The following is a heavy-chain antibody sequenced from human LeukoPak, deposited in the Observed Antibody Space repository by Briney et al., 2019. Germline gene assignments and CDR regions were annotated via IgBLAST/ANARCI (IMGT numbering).Heavy chain of an antibody. D-gene: IGHD3-3*01. Sequence: PGGSLRLSCAASGFTFSSYWMSWVRQAPGKGLEWVANIKQDGSEKYYVDSVKGRFTISRDNAKNSLYLQMNSLRAEDTAVYYCARESGTDYDFWSGYYFDYFDYWGQGTLVTVSS. CDR1: GFTFSSYW. CDR3: ARESGTDYDFWSGYYFDYFDY. V-gene: IGHV3-7*01. J-gene: IGHJ4*02. CDR2: IKQDGSEK.